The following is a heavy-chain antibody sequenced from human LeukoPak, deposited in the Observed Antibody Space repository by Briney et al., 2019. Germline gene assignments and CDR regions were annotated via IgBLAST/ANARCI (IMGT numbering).Heavy chain of an antibody. J-gene: IGHJ5*02. CDR2: IYYSGST. CDR1: GGSISSYY. Sequence: SETLSLTCTVSGGSISSYYWSWIRQPPGKGLEWIGYIYYSGSTNYNPSLKSRVTISVDTSKNQFSLKLSSVTAADTAVYYCARALDYGDPNWFDPWGQGTLVTVPS. D-gene: IGHD4-17*01. V-gene: IGHV4-59*01. CDR3: ARALDYGDPNWFDP.